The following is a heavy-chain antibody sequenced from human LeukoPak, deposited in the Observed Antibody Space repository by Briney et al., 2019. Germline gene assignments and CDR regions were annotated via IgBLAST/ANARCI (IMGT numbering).Heavy chain of an antibody. Sequence: GGSLRLSCAASGFTVSSSFMSWVRRAPGKGLEWVSLISNDVATYYVDSVKGRFTISRDSSKNTLSLEMNSLRGEDTAVYYCARARTGAFDIWGQGTMVTVSS. J-gene: IGHJ3*02. CDR3: ARARTGAFDI. CDR2: ISNDVAT. CDR1: GFTVSSSF. V-gene: IGHV3-66*01.